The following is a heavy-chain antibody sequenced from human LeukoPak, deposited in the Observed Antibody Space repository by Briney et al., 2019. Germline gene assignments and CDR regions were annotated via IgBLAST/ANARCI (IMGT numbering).Heavy chain of an antibody. D-gene: IGHD3-22*01. CDR3: AKALYYYDSSGYYFDY. V-gene: IGHV3-23*01. CDR1: GFTFNSYA. CDR2: ISDSGGNT. Sequence: GGSLRLSCAASGFTFNSYAMSWVRQAPWERLQWVSGISDSGGNTYYADSVRGRFTISRDNSKNTLYLQMNSLRAEDTAVYYCAKALYYYDSSGYYFDYWGQGTLVTVSS. J-gene: IGHJ4*02.